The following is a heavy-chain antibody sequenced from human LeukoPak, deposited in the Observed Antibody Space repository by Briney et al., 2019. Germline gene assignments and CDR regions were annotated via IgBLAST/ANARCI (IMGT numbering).Heavy chain of an antibody. CDR1: GFTFDDYG. CDR3: ARRAGTVTEGYYFDY. J-gene: IGHJ4*02. D-gene: IGHD6-19*01. Sequence: GGSLRLSCAASGFTFDDYGMSWVRQAPGKGLEWGSGINWNGGSTGYADSVKGRFTISRDNAKNSLYLQMNSLRAEDTALYYCARRAGTVTEGYYFDYWGQGALVTVSS. CDR2: INWNGGST. V-gene: IGHV3-20*04.